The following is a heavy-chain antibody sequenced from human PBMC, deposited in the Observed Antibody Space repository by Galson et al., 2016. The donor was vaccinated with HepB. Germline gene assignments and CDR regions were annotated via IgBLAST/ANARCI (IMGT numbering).Heavy chain of an antibody. CDR2: TYPGDSHT. D-gene: IGHD3-16*01. CDR1: GYSFTDYW. CDR3: ARRLTHDSKIWDIDY. J-gene: IGHJ4*02. Sequence: QSGAEVKKPGESLRISCKGSGYSFTDYWIGWVRQMPGKGLEWMGITYPGDSHTRYSPSFQGQVTISADKSISTAYLQWSSLKASDTAIYYCARRLTHDSKIWDIDYWGQGTLVTVSS. V-gene: IGHV5-51*01.